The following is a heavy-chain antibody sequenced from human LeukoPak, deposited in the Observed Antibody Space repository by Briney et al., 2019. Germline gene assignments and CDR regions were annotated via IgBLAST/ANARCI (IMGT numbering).Heavy chain of an antibody. CDR2: VSSSGTII. J-gene: IGHJ6*03. CDR3: ASPGPTGYYYFYMDV. V-gene: IGHV3-11*04. CDR1: GFTFRDHY. D-gene: IGHD4-17*01. Sequence: GGSLRLSCAASGFTFRDHYMSWIRQAPGKGLEWVSYVSSSGTIIHYADSVKGRFTISRDNGKSALYLQMNSLRAEDTAVYYCASPGPTGYYYFYMDVWGKGTTVTVSS.